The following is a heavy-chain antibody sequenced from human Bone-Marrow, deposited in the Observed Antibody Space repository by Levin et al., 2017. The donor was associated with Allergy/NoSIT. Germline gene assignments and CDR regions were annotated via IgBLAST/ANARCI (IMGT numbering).Heavy chain of an antibody. Sequence: GGSLRLSCAASGFTFSSYAMSWVRQAPGKGLEWVSGIRGSGVGTYYADSVKGRFTISRANSKNTLYLQMKSLRAEDTAVYYGAKDISSSWSTGDLDYWGQGTQVTVSS. V-gene: IGHV3-23*01. CDR3: AKDISSSWSTGDLDY. CDR1: GFTFSSYA. D-gene: IGHD6-6*01. CDR2: IRGSGVGT. J-gene: IGHJ4*02.